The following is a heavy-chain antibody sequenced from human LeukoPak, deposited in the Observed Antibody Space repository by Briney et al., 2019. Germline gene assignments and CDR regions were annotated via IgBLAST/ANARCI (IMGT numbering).Heavy chain of an antibody. J-gene: IGHJ4*02. CDR3: AKEGTASKPSDLDY. Sequence: GGSLRLSCAASGFTFSSYSMNWVRQAPGKGLEWVAFIRFDGSSKYYTDSVKGRFTISRDNSRNTVYLQMNSLRVEDTAVYYCAKEGTASKPSDLDYWGQGTLVTVSS. CDR2: IRFDGSSK. D-gene: IGHD1/OR15-1a*01. V-gene: IGHV3-30*02. CDR1: GFTFSSYS.